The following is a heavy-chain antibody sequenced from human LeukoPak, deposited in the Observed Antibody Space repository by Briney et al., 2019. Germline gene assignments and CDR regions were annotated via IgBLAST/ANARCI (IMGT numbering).Heavy chain of an antibody. J-gene: IGHJ4*02. D-gene: IGHD1-26*01. CDR3: ARDVSSTSNWEFDY. V-gene: IGHV1-2*06. CDR2: INANSGGT. CDR1: GCTFADYF. Sequence: GASVKVSCKTSGCTFADYFIHWVRQAPGQGLEWMGRINANSGGTEYEQKFQGRVTMTRDTSISTAYVEVNWLISDDTAIYYCARDVSSTSNWEFDYWGQGTLVTVS.